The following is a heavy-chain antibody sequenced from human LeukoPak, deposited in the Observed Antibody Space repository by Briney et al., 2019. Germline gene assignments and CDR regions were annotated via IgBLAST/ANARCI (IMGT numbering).Heavy chain of an antibody. CDR1: GGSITGYF. CDR3: ARKSSTWPYYYFDY. D-gene: IGHD2-15*01. J-gene: IGHJ4*02. V-gene: IGHV4-4*09. CDR2: THSSGNT. Sequence: PSETLSLTCTVSGGSITGYFWSWIRQPPGKGLEWIGYTHSSGNTNYNPSLKSRVTISMDTSRSQFSLNLSSVTAADTAVYYCARKSSTWPYYYFDYWGQGTLVTVSA.